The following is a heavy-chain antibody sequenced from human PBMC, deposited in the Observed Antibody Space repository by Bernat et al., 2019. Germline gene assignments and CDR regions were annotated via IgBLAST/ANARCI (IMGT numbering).Heavy chain of an antibody. D-gene: IGHD2-8*02. Sequence: QVQLVQSGAEVKKPGSSVKVSCKASGGTFSSYTISWVRQAPGQGLEWMGRIIPILGIANYAQKFQGRVTITADKSTSTAYMELSSLRSEDTAVYYCARPLGYCTGGVYDDDAFDIWGQGTMVTVSS. J-gene: IGHJ3*02. CDR2: IIPILGIA. CDR1: GGTFSSYT. V-gene: IGHV1-69*02. CDR3: ARPLGYCTGGVYDDDAFDI.